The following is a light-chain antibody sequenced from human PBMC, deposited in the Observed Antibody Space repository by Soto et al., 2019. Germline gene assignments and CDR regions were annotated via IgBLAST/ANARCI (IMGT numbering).Light chain of an antibody. V-gene: IGKV3-20*01. CDR3: QHYGTSPWT. CDR1: QTVSANY. Sequence: IVLTQSPGTLSLSPGQRATLSCRASQTVSANYLAWYQQKPGQAPRVLIYRASSRATGIPDRFSGSGSGTDFTLTISRLEPEDFAVYYCQHYGTSPWTFGQGTKVDIK. J-gene: IGKJ1*01. CDR2: RAS.